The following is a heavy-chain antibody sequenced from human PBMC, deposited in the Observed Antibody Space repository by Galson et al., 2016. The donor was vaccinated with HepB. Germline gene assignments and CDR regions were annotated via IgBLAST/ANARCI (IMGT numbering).Heavy chain of an antibody. J-gene: IGHJ4*02. D-gene: IGHD1-1*01. CDR1: GDSISSGTYA. V-gene: IGHV4-30-2*01. CDR3: ARHMTESGTRGFDS. Sequence: TLSLTCAVSGDSISSGTYAWSWIRQPPGKGLEWLGYIFHRGATNYYPSLNSRLTISIDRSTNQFSLKLTSVTAADTALYYCARHMTESGTRGFDSWGQGTLVAVSS. CDR2: IFHRGAT.